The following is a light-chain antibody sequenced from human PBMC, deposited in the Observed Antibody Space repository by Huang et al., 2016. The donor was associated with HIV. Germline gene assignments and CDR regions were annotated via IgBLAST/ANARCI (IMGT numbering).Light chain of an antibody. CDR3: QQYGTSPRT. Sequence: EIVLTQSPGTLSLSPGESATLSCRASENVSKNYLVWYQQKPGQPPRLLIYGASSRAAGIPDRFSGSGSVTDFTLTITRLEPEDFAVYYCQQYGTSPRTFGGGTRVEI. V-gene: IGKV3-20*01. J-gene: IGKJ4*01. CDR1: ENVSKNY. CDR2: GAS.